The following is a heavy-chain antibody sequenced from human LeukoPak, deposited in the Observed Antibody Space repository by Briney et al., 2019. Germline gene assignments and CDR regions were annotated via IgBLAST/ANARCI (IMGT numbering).Heavy chain of an antibody. CDR1: GFTVSSNY. CDR3: ARVEYSSSSKVYYYYMDV. CDR2: IYSGGST. D-gene: IGHD6-6*01. Sequence: PGGSLRLSCAASGFTVSSNYMSWVRQAPGKGLDWVSIIYSGGSTYYADSVKGRFTISRDNSKNTLYLQINSLRAEDTAVYYCARVEYSSSSKVYYYYMDVLGKGTTVTVSS. J-gene: IGHJ6*03. V-gene: IGHV3-53*01.